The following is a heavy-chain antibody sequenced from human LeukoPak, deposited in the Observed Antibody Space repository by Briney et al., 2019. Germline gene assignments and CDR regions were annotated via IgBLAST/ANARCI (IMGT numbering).Heavy chain of an antibody. CDR1: GFTFSSYA. CDR2: ISGSGGST. J-gene: IGHJ4*02. D-gene: IGHD2-2*02. V-gene: IGHV3-23*01. CDR3: AQIVPAAIGFDY. Sequence: GGSLRLSCAASGFTFSSYAMSWVRQAPGKGLEWVSAISGSGGSTYYADSVKGRFTISRDNPKNTLYLQMNSLRAEDTAVYYCAQIVPAAIGFDYWGQGTLVTVSS.